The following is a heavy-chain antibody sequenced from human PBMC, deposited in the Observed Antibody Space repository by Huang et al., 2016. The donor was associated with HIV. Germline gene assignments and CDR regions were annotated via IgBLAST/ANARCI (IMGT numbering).Heavy chain of an antibody. CDR1: GFAFSQYA. V-gene: IGHV3-9*01. Sequence: VQLVESGGGLVQPGWSLRLSCAASGFAFSQYAVHWVRQSPGKGLGWVSGIGGNSGDIAYAASVRGRFVISRDNAKKSLYLKMNGLRLEDTALYFCVIMDDYFDYWGQGVVVGVSS. D-gene: IGHD2-8*01. CDR2: IGGNSGDI. J-gene: IGHJ4*02. CDR3: VIMDDYFDY.